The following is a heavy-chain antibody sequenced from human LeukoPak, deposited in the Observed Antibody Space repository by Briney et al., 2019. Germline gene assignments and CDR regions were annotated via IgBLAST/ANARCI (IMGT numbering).Heavy chain of an antibody. D-gene: IGHD3-10*01. CDR3: AGDGSGTYYHDY. V-gene: IGHV4-39*01. Sequence: SETLSLTCTVSSGSIGSSSYYWGWIRQPPGKGLEWIGSIYYSGSTYYNPSLKSRVTISVDTSKNQFSLKLSSVTAADTAVYYCAGDGSGTYYHDYWGQGTLVTVSS. CDR1: SGSIGSSSYY. J-gene: IGHJ4*02. CDR2: IYYSGST.